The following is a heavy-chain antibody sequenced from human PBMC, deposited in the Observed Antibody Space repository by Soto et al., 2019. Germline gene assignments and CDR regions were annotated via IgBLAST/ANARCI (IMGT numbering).Heavy chain of an antibody. CDR3: ARAKGALYYGSGSYYER. Sequence: QLQLQESGPGLVKPSETLSLTCTVSGGSISSSSYYWGWIRQPPGKGLEWIGSIYYSGSTYYNPSLKSRVTISVDTSKNQFSLKLSSVTAADTAVYYCARAKGALYYGSGSYYERWGQGTLVTVSS. J-gene: IGHJ4*02. V-gene: IGHV4-39*01. D-gene: IGHD3-10*01. CDR2: IYYSGST. CDR1: GGSISSSSYY.